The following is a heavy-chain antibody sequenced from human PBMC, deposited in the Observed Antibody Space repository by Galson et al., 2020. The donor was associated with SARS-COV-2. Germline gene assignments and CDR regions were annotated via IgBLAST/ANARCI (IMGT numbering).Heavy chain of an antibody. CDR2: IYYSGST. CDR3: ASPRTTYYYDHWNWFDP. Sequence: SETLSLTCTVSGGSISSSSYYWGWIRQPPGKGLEWIGSIYYSGSTYYNPSLKSRVTISVDTSKNQFSLKLSSVTAADTAVYYCASPRTTYYYDHWNWFDPWGQGTLVTVSS. V-gene: IGHV4-39*01. CDR1: GGSISSSSYY. J-gene: IGHJ5*02. D-gene: IGHD3-22*01.